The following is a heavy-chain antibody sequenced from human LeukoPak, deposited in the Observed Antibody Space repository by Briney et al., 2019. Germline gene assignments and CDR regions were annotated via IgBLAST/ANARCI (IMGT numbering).Heavy chain of an antibody. D-gene: IGHD5-24*01. CDR2: IMPLFGTA. CDR3: ASGSLGDGYGVGDYYQYMDV. V-gene: IGHV1-69*05. Sequence: ASVKVSCKASGGTFNSYAISWVRQAPGQGLEWMGGIMPLFGTANYAQKFQGRVTFTTDESASTAYMEVSSLRSEDTAVYYCASGSLGDGYGVGDYYQYMDVWGKGTTVTVSS. CDR1: GGTFNSYA. J-gene: IGHJ6*03.